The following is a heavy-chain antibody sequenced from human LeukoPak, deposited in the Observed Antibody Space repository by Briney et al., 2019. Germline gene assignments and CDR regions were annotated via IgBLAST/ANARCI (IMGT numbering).Heavy chain of an antibody. CDR3: AGGRSTGYPYYFEY. D-gene: IGHD5-12*01. Sequence: ASVKVSCKASGYTFTGYYMHWVRQAPGQGLEWMGWINPNSGGTNYAQKFQGRVTMTRDTSISTAYMELSRLRSDDTAVYYCAGGRSTGYPYYFEYWGQGTLVTVSS. CDR1: GYTFTGYY. J-gene: IGHJ4*02. CDR2: INPNSGGT. V-gene: IGHV1-2*02.